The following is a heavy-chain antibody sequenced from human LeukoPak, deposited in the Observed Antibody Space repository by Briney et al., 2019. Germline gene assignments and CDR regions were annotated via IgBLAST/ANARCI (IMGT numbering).Heavy chain of an antibody. V-gene: IGHV1-8*01. CDR3: ARGGTPVAGTN. Sequence: ASVKVSCKTSGYTFTSYDINWVRQATGQGLEWMGWMNPNSGNTGYAQKFQGRVSMTRSIFIATAYMELSSLRSEDTAVYYCARGGTPVAGTNWGQGTLVTVSS. CDR2: MNPNSGNT. CDR1: GYTFTSYD. J-gene: IGHJ4*02. D-gene: IGHD6-19*01.